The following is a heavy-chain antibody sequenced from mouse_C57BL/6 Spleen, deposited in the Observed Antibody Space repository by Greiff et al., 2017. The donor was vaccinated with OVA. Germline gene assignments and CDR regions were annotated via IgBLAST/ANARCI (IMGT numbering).Heavy chain of an antibody. CDR1: GYTFTSYW. V-gene: IGHV1-72*01. CDR3: ARSHYYGSSPYWYFDV. J-gene: IGHJ1*03. CDR2: IDPNSGGT. D-gene: IGHD1-1*01. Sequence: QVQLQQPGAELVKPGASVKLSCKASGYTFTSYWMHWVKQRPGRGLEWIGRIDPNSGGTKYNEKFKSKATLTVDKPSSTAYMQLRSLTSEDSAVYYGARSHYYGSSPYWYFDVWGTGTTVTVSS.